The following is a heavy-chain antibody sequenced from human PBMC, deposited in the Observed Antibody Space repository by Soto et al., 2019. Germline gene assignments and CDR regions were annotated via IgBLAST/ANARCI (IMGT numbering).Heavy chain of an antibody. CDR2: ISAYNGNT. D-gene: IGHD3-10*01. J-gene: IGHJ4*02. CDR3: ARVAPTYYYGSGAWNMGYFDY. CDR1: GYTFTSYG. V-gene: IGHV1-18*01. Sequence: GASVKVSCKASGYTFTSYGISWVRQAPGQGLEWMGWISAYNGNTNYAQKLQGRVTMTTDTSTSTVYMELSSLRSEDTAVYYCARVAPTYYYGSGAWNMGYFDYWGQGTLVTVSS.